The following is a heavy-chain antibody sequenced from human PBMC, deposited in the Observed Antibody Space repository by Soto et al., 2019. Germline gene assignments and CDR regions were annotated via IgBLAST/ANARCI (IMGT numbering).Heavy chain of an antibody. Sequence: PGGSLRLSCAASGFTFSSYGMHWVRQAPGKGLEWVAVIWYDGSNKYYADSVKGRFTISRDNSKNTLYLQMNSLRAEDTAVYYCARDGRGDYYYYYGMDVWGQGTTVTV. CDR3: ARDGRGDYYYYYGMDV. CDR1: GFTFSSYG. V-gene: IGHV3-33*01. CDR2: IWYDGSNK. D-gene: IGHD3-16*01. J-gene: IGHJ6*02.